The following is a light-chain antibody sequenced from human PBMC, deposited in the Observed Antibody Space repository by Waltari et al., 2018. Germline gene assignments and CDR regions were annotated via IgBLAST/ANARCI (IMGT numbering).Light chain of an antibody. CDR3: QQSYSTPLT. CDR2: AAS. V-gene: IGKV1-39*01. J-gene: IGKJ4*01. Sequence: DIQMTQSTSSLSASVGDRVTITCRASQSISSYLNWYQQKPGKAPKLLISAASTLQSGVPSRFSGSGSGTDFSLTITSLQPEDFATYYCQQSYSTPLTFGGGTKVEIK. CDR1: QSISSY.